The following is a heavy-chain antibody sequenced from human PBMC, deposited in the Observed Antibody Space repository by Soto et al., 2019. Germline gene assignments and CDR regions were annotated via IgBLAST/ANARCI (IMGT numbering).Heavy chain of an antibody. Sequence: GGSLRLSCAASGFTFDDYAMHWVRQAPGKGLEWVSGISWNSGSIGYADSVKGRFTISRDNAKNSLYLQMNSLRAEDTVLYYCAKDMSGGEKLEPLDYWGQGTLVTVSS. V-gene: IGHV3-9*01. CDR2: ISWNSGSI. J-gene: IGHJ4*02. CDR3: AKDMSGGEKLEPLDY. D-gene: IGHD1-1*01. CDR1: GFTFDDYA.